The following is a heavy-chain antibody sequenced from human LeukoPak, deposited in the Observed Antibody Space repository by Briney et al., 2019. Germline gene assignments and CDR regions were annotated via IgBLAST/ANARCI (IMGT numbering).Heavy chain of an antibody. CDR2: IYYSGST. V-gene: IGHV4-31*03. Sequence: SETLSLTCTVSGGFISSGGYYWSWIRQHPGKGLEWIGYIYYSGSTYYNPSLKSRVTISVDTSKNQFSLKLSSVTAADTAVYYCARESYYDSSGYRPVDMWGQGTMVTVSS. D-gene: IGHD3-22*01. CDR3: ARESYYDSSGYRPVDM. J-gene: IGHJ3*02. CDR1: GGFISSGGYY.